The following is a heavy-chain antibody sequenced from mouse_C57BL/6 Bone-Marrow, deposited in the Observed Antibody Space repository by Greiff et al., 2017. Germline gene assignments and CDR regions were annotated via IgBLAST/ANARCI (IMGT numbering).Heavy chain of an antibody. Sequence: DVQLVESGEGLVKPGGSLKLSCAASGFTFSSYAMSWVRQTPEKRLEWVAYISSGGDYIYYADTVKGRFTISRDNARNTLYLQMSSLKSEDTAMYYCTRAPPPGSFDYWGQGTTLTVSS. CDR2: ISSGGDYI. V-gene: IGHV5-9-1*02. CDR1: GFTFSSYA. CDR3: TRAPPPGSFDY. J-gene: IGHJ2*01.